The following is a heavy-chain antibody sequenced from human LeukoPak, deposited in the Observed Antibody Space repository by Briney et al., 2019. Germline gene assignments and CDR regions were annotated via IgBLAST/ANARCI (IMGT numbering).Heavy chain of an antibody. J-gene: IGHJ2*01. V-gene: IGHV4-59*01. CDR2: IYYSGST. CDR3: ARVPYGDYEGWYFDL. D-gene: IGHD4-17*01. CDR1: GGSISSYY. Sequence: SETLSLTCTVSGGSISSYYWSWIRQPPGKGLEGIGYIYYSGSTNYNPSLKSRVTISVDTSKNQFSLKLSSVTAADTAVHYCARVPYGDYEGWYFDLWGRGTLVTVSS.